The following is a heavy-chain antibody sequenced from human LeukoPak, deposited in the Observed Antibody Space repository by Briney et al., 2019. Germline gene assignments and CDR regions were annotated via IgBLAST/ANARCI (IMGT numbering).Heavy chain of an antibody. J-gene: IGHJ4*02. CDR2: IYPGDSDT. V-gene: IGHV5-51*01. Sequence: GESLTISCKGSGYSFTSYWIGWVRQMPGKGLEWMGIIYPGDSDTKYSPSFQGQVTISADKSISTAYLQWSSLKASDTAMYYCARYRPGTTRGFDYWGQGTLVTVSS. D-gene: IGHD1-7*01. CDR1: GYSFTSYW. CDR3: ARYRPGTTRGFDY.